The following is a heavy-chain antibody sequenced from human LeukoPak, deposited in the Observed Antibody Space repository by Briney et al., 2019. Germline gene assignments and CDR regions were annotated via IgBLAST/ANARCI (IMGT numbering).Heavy chain of an antibody. Sequence: SETPSLTCAVYGGSFSGYYWSWIRQPPGKGLEWIGEINHSGSTNYNPSLKSRVTISVDTSKNQFSLKLSSVTAADTAVYYCARGLIAVKPFDYWGQGTLVTVSS. D-gene: IGHD2/OR15-2a*01. CDR1: GGSFSGYY. V-gene: IGHV4-34*01. CDR3: ARGLIAVKPFDY. CDR2: INHSGST. J-gene: IGHJ4*02.